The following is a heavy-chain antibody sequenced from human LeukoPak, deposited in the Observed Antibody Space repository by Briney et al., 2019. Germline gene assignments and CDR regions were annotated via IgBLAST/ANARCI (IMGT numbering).Heavy chain of an antibody. CDR3: AKDRTWGLDY. CDR2: IRYDGSNK. J-gene: IGHJ4*02. V-gene: IGHV3-30*02. D-gene: IGHD3-16*01. CDR1: GFTSSTYV. Sequence: GGSLRPSCAASGFTSSTYVMHWVRHAPDKGLEWVAFIRYDGSNKYYADSVKGRFTISRDNSKNTLYLQMNSLRAEDTAVYYSAKDRTWGLDYWGQGTLVTVSS.